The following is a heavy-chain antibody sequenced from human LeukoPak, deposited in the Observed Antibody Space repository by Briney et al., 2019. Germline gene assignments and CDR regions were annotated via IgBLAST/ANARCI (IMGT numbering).Heavy chain of an antibody. Sequence: GASLQISCKGSGSSFTSYWIGWGRQLPGKGLEWMGIIYPGDSDTRYSPSFQGQVTISADKSISTAYLQWSSLKASDTAMYYCARARARDWFDPGGQGTLVTVSS. J-gene: IGHJ5*02. CDR2: IYPGDSDT. CDR3: ARARARDWFDP. D-gene: IGHD6-6*01. CDR1: GSSFTSYW. V-gene: IGHV5-51*01.